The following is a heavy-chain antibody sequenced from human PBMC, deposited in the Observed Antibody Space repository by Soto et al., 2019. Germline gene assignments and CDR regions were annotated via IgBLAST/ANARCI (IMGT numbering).Heavy chain of an antibody. CDR2: IRSKANSYAT. V-gene: IGHV3-73*01. Sequence: GALRLSCAASGFTFSGSAMHWVRQASGKGLEWVGRIRSKANSYATAYAASVKGRFTISRDDSKNTAYLQMNSLRAEDTAVYYCARVYGYYGMDVWGQGTTVTVSS. J-gene: IGHJ6*02. CDR3: ARVYGYYGMDV. CDR1: GFTFSGSA. D-gene: IGHD1-20*01.